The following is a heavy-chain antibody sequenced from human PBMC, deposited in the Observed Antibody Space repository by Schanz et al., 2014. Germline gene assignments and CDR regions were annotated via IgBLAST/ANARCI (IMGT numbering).Heavy chain of an antibody. Sequence: VQLVDSGGGLVKPGGSLRLSCAASGFTFSGFWMTWVRQAPGKGLEWVANIKRDGSEKNYLDSVKGRFTISRDNAKNSLFLQMNSLRAEDTAVYYCLAPDYGMDVWGQGTTVTVSS. CDR1: GFTFSGFW. V-gene: IGHV3-7*01. CDR3: LAPDYGMDV. J-gene: IGHJ6*02. CDR2: IKRDGSEK.